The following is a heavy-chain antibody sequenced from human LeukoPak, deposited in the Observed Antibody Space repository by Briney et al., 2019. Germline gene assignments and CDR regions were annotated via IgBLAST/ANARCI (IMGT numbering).Heavy chain of an antibody. CDR3: ARGSGSYKRVAYYFDY. Sequence: GGSLRLSCAASGFTFSSYEMNWVRQAPGKGLEWVSYISSSGSTIYYADSVKGRFTISRDNAKNSLYLQMNSLRAEDTAVYYCARGSGSYKRVAYYFDYWGQGTLVTVST. CDR2: ISSSGSTI. V-gene: IGHV3-48*03. CDR1: GFTFSSYE. D-gene: IGHD1-26*01. J-gene: IGHJ4*02.